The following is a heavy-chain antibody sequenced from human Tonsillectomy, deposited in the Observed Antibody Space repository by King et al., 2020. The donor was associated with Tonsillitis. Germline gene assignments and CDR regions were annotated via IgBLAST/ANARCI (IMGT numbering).Heavy chain of an antibody. J-gene: IGHJ6*02. V-gene: IGHV3-23*04. CDR2: ISGSGGST. Sequence: VQLVESGGGLVQPGGSLRLSCAASGFTFSSYAMSWVRQAQGKGLEWVSGISGSGGSTYYADSVKGRFTISRGNSKNTLYLQMNSLGSEDTAVYYCAKRGQYDILSGYYLDYYYGMDVWGQGTTVTVSS. CDR1: GFTFSSYA. CDR3: AKRGQYDILSGYYLDYYYGMDV. D-gene: IGHD3-9*01.